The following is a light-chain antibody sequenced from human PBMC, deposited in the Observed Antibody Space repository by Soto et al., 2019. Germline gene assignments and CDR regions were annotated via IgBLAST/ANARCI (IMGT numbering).Light chain of an antibody. CDR3: QSYDSSLRVVV. J-gene: IGLJ2*01. CDR2: GNS. CDR1: SSNIGAGYD. Sequence: QSVLTQPPSVSGAPGQRVTISCTGSSSNIGAGYDVHWYQQLPGTAPKLLIYGNSNRPSGVPDRFSGSKSGTSASLAITGLQAEDAADYYCQSYDSSLRVVVFGGGTKLTVL. V-gene: IGLV1-40*01.